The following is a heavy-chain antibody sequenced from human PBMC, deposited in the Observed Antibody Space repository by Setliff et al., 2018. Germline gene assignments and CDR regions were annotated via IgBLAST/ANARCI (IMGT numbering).Heavy chain of an antibody. CDR3: VREGYSEYFQD. J-gene: IGHJ1*01. CDR2: ISYSGIT. CDR1: GASVSSHY. D-gene: IGHD1-1*01. Sequence: PSETLSLTCNVSGASVSSHYWDWIRQPPGKGLEWIGFISYSGITTYNVSLKSRVSISVDTSKNQLSLTPSSVTAADTAVYYCVREGYSEYFQDWGRGTLVTGSS. V-gene: IGHV4-59*02.